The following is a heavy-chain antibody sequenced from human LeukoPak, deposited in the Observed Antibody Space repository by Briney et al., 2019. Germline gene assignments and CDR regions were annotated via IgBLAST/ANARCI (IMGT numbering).Heavy chain of an antibody. D-gene: IGHD3-22*01. CDR3: AKVHYYDSSGYYWEDY. CDR2: ISGSGGST. CDR1: GFTFSSYA. V-gene: IGHV3-23*01. Sequence: PGGSLRLSCAASGFTFSSYAMSWVRQAPGKGLEWVSAISGSGGSTYYADSVKGRFTISRDNSKNTLYLQINSLRAEDTAVYYCAKVHYYDSSGYYWEDYWGQGTLVTVSS. J-gene: IGHJ4*02.